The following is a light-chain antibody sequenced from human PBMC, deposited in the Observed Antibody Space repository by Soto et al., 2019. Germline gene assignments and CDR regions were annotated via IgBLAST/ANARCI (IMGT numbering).Light chain of an antibody. CDR1: QSISPW. Sequence: DIQMTQSPSTLSASVGDRVTITCRASQSISPWLAWYQQIPGEAPMLLIYKASSLESWVPSRFSGSGSGTEFTLTISSLQPDDVATYYCQQYATYWTFGQGTKVEIK. J-gene: IGKJ1*01. CDR3: QQYATYWT. CDR2: KAS. V-gene: IGKV1-5*03.